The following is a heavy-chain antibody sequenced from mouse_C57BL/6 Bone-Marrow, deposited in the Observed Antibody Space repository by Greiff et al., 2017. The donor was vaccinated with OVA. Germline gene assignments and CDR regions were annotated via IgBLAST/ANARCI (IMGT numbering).Heavy chain of an antibody. D-gene: IGHD2-5*01. Sequence: QVQLKQSGPELVKPGASVKISCKASGYTFTDYYINWVKQRPGQGLEWIGWIFPGSGSTYYNEKFKGKATLTVDKSSSTAYMLLSSLTSEDSAVYFCARSTYSNYWYFDVWGTGTTVTVSS. CDR3: ARSTYSNYWYFDV. CDR2: IFPGSGST. J-gene: IGHJ1*03. V-gene: IGHV1-75*01. CDR1: GYTFTDYY.